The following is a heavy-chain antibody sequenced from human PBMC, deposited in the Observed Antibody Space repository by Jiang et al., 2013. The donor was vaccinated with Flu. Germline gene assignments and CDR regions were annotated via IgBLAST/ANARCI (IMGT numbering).Heavy chain of an antibody. Sequence: KPTQTLTLTCTFSGFSLSTSGMCVSWIRQPPGKALEWLALIDWDDDKYYSTSLKTRLTISKDTSKNQVVLTMTNMDPVDTATYYCARITYSSSQPNWFDPWGQGTLVTVSS. CDR2: IDWDDDK. CDR1: GFSLSTSGMC. V-gene: IGHV2-70*01. D-gene: IGHD6-6*01. J-gene: IGHJ5*02. CDR3: ARITYSSSQPNWFDP.